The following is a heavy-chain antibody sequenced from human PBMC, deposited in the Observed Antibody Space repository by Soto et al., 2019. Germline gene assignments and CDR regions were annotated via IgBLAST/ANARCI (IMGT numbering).Heavy chain of an antibody. CDR3: ARERGSQAYYGMDV. Sequence: PGGSLRLSCAASVFPFSSYAMHWVRQAPGKGLEWVAVISYDGSNKYYADSVKGRFTISRDNSKNTLYLQMNSLRAEDTAVYYCARERGSQAYYGMDVWGQGTTVTVSS. J-gene: IGHJ6*02. CDR2: ISYDGSNK. CDR1: VFPFSSYA. D-gene: IGHD5-12*01. V-gene: IGHV3-30-3*01.